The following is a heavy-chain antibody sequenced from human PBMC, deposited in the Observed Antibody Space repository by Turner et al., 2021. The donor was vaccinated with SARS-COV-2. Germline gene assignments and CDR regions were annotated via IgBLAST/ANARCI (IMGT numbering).Heavy chain of an antibody. V-gene: IGHV1-2*02. CDR3: AVVPAATTRGYYYGLDV. D-gene: IGHD2-2*01. CDR1: GSTFTGYY. J-gene: IGHJ6*02. CDR2: INPNSGGT. Sequence: QVQLLHAGAEVRKPGAPVRVAAKALGSTFTGYYLHWWRQAPGQGLEWMGWINPNSGGTNYAQKFQGRVTMTRDTSISTAYMELSRLRSDATAVYYCAVVPAATTRGYYYGLDVWGQGTTVTVSS.